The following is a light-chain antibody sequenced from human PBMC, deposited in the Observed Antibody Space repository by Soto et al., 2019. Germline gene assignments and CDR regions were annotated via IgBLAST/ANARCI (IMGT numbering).Light chain of an antibody. J-gene: IGKJ1*01. CDR1: QSVSSNY. CDR2: GAS. CDR3: QQYSNSPGT. Sequence: EIVLTQSPGTLSLSPGERATLSCRASQSVSSNYLAWYQQKLGQAPRLLIYGASSKATGIPDRFSGSGSGTDFTLTISRLEPEDFAVYYCQQYSNSPGTFGQGTKVDIK. V-gene: IGKV3-20*01.